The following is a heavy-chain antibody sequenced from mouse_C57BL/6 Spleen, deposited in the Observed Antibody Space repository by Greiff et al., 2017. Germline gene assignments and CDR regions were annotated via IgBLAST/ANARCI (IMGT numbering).Heavy chain of an antibody. CDR3: ARREVYYGDAMDY. CDR1: GYTFTGYW. V-gene: IGHV1-9*01. D-gene: IGHD2-1*01. Sequence: QVQLQQSGAELMKPGASVKLSCKATGYTFTGYWIEWVKQRPGHGLEWIGEILPGSGSTNYNEKVKGKATFTAYTSSNTAYMQLSSLTTEDSAIFYCARREVYYGDAMDYWGQGTSVTVSS. J-gene: IGHJ4*01. CDR2: ILPGSGST.